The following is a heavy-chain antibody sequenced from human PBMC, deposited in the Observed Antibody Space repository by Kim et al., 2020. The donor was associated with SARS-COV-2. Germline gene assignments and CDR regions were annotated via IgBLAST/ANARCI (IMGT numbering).Heavy chain of an antibody. Sequence: GGSLRLSCTASGFTFGDYAMSWFRQAPGKGLEWVGFIRSKAYGGTTEYAASVKGRFTISRDDSKSIAYLQMNSLKTEDTAVYYCTRVETVPYGFGVGMDVWGQGTTVTVSS. J-gene: IGHJ6*02. D-gene: IGHD3-16*01. V-gene: IGHV3-49*03. CDR1: GFTFGDYA. CDR3: TRVETVPYGFGVGMDV. CDR2: IRSKAYGGTT.